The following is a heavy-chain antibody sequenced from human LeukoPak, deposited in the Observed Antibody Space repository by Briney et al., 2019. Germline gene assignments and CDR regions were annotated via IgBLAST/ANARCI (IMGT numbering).Heavy chain of an antibody. J-gene: IGHJ3*02. CDR1: GFTFSSYW. CDR2: IKQDGSEK. D-gene: IGHD1-14*01. Sequence: GGSLRLSCAASGFTFSSYWMSWVRQAPGEGLEWVANIKQDGSEKYYVDSVKGRFTISRDNAKNSLYLQVNSLRAEDTAVYYCASALGPGAFDIWGQGTMVTVSS. V-gene: IGHV3-7*03. CDR3: ASALGPGAFDI.